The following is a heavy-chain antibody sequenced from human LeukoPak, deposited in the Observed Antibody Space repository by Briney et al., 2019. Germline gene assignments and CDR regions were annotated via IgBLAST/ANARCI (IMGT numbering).Heavy chain of an antibody. CDR2: IYPGDSET. CDR3: AGPAWAGDGFDI. D-gene: IGHD3-16*01. J-gene: IGHJ3*02. V-gene: IGHV5-51*01. Sequence: GESLKISSKGSGXTFTSHWIGWVRQMPGKGLEWMGIIYPGDSETRYGPSLQGQVTISADKSISTAYLQWISLEASDTAMYYCAGPAWAGDGFDIWGQGTMVTVSS. CDR1: GXTFTSHW.